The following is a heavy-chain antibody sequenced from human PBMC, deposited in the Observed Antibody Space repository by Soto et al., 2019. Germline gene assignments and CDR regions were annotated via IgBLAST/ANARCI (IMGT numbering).Heavy chain of an antibody. D-gene: IGHD7-27*01. CDR1: GFTFSSYS. Sequence: EVQLVESGGGLVKPGGSLRLSCAASGFTFSSYSMNWVRQAPGKGLEWVSSISSSSRYIYYADAVKGRFTNSRDNAKNSLYLQMTSLRAEDTAVYYCARPWGHYYYYCYMDVWGKGTTVTVSS. V-gene: IGHV3-21*01. CDR2: ISSSSRYI. CDR3: ARPWGHYYYYCYMDV. J-gene: IGHJ6*03.